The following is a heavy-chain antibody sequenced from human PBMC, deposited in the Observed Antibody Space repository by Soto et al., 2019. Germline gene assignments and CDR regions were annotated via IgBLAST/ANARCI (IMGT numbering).Heavy chain of an antibody. V-gene: IGHV3-23*01. CDR2: VSGSGGNT. D-gene: IGHD6-13*01. CDR3: AKLNLFVSAAAGRGPFDS. Sequence: VQLLESGGGLVQPGGSLRLSCAASGFTFSNYAMSWVRQAPGKGLEWVSAVSGSGGNTYYADSVQGRFTISRDNSKNMLNLQMNSLRAEDTAVYYCAKLNLFVSAAAGRGPFDSGGQGTLVPVSS. J-gene: IGHJ4*02. CDR1: GFTFSNYA.